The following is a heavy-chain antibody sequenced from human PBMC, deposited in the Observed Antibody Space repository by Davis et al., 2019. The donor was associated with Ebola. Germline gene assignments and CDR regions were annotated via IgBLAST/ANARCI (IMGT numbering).Heavy chain of an antibody. CDR1: GDSISSSY. V-gene: IGHV4-4*07. J-gene: IGHJ4*02. Sequence: SETLSLTCTVSGDSISSSYWSWIRQPAGKGLEWIGRASPSGSTTYNPSLRSRVTMSLDTSKNLFSLRLDYATAADTAVYYCTREASGSGKYSLRHSDYWGQGVLVTVSS. CDR2: ASPSGST. CDR3: TREASGSGKYSLRHSDY. D-gene: IGHD3-10*01.